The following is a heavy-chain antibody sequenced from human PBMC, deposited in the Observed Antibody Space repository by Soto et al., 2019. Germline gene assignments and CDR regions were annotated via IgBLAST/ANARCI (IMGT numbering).Heavy chain of an antibody. CDR3: DRAPDYGPHLDY. CDR2: IRQDGGEK. CDR1: GYTFSNYY. Sequence: HPGGSLRLSCRASGYTFSNYYIIWVRQAPGKGLEWVANIRQDGGEKYYVDSVKGRFTISRDNTQNSMYLQMNSLRAEDTAVYYCDRAPDYGPHLDYWGQGILVTVSS. J-gene: IGHJ4*02. V-gene: IGHV3-7*03. D-gene: IGHD4-17*01.